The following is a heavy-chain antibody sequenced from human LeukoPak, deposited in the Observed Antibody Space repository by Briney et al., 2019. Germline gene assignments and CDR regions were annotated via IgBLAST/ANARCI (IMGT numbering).Heavy chain of an antibody. CDR1: GYTFTGYY. CDR2: INPNSGGT. J-gene: IGHJ4*02. CDR3: ARASPSRDYFDY. Sequence: ASVKVSCKASGYTFTGYYMHWVRQAPGQGLEWTGRINPNSGGTNYAQKFQGRVTMTRDTSISTAYMELSSLRSEDTAVYYCARASPSRDYFDYWGQGTLVTVSS. V-gene: IGHV1-2*06.